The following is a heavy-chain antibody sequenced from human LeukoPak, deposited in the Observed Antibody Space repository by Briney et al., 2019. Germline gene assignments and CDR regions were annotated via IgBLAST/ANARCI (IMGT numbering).Heavy chain of an antibody. J-gene: IGHJ6*03. CDR3: ARDYSFYDSSGYPRYYYYMDV. Sequence: PSETLSLTCTVSGGSISSYYWSWIRQPPGKGLEWIGYIYYSGSTNYNPSLKSRVTISVDTSKNQFSLKLSSVTAADTAVYYCARDYSFYDSSGYPRYYYYMDVWGKGTTVTVSS. CDR1: GGSISSYY. CDR2: IYYSGST. D-gene: IGHD3-22*01. V-gene: IGHV4-59*01.